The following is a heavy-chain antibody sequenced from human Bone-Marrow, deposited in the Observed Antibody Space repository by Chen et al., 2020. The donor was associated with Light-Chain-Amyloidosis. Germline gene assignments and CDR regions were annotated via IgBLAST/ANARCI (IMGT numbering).Heavy chain of an antibody. CDR1: GYTFPNYW. D-gene: IGHD5-12*01. V-gene: IGHV5-51*01. CDR2: IYPDDSNA. CDR3: ARRRDGYNFDY. Sequence: EVQLEQSGPEVKKPGESLKISCKGSGYTFPNYWIGWVRQMLGKGLEWMGVIYPDDSNARYSPSVEGQVPISAHKSITTAYLPWRSLKASDTAMYYCARRRDGYNFDYWGQGTLVIVSS. J-gene: IGHJ4*02.